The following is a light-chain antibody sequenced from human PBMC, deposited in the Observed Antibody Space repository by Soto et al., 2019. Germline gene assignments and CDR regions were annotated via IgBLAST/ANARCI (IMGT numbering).Light chain of an antibody. CDR3: QKYDNIPPN. J-gene: IGKJ5*01. V-gene: IGKV1-33*01. CDR1: QDITNY. Sequence: DIQMTHSPSSLTASVVYSVTITFHASQDITNYLNLYQQKPGKAPKLLIYDASNLEPGVPSRFSGRGFGTDFTFTISSLQPEDFATYYCQKYDNIPPNFGQGTRLEIK. CDR2: DAS.